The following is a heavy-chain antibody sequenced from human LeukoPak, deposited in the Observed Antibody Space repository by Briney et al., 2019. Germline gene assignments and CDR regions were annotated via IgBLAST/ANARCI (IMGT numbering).Heavy chain of an antibody. CDR1: VFTFNSDW. V-gene: IGHV3-7*01. Sequence: GGSLRLSCAASVFTFNSDWMSWVRQAPGKGLECVAKINPNGNIEQYVDSVKGRFTISRDNSKKSLYLQMNNLRVEDMAVYYCATEAWYRFEYWGRGTLVTVSP. CDR3: ATEAWYRFEY. D-gene: IGHD2-15*01. J-gene: IGHJ4*02. CDR2: INPNGNIE.